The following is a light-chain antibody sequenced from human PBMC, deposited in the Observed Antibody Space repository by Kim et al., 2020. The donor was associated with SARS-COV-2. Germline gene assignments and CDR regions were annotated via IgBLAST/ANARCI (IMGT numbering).Light chain of an antibody. CDR2: RNN. Sequence: LTQPPSVSKGLGQTATLTCTGNNNNVGNQGAAWLQQHQGHPPKLLSYRNNNRPSGISERFSASRSGDTASLTITGLKPDDETDYYCSAWDSTLNVWVFGGGTQLTVL. CDR1: NNNVGNQG. J-gene: IGLJ3*02. V-gene: IGLV10-54*04. CDR3: SAWDSTLNVWV.